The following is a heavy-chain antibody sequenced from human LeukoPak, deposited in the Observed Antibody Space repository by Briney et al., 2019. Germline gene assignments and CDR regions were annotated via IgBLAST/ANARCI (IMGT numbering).Heavy chain of an antibody. CDR1: GYTFTDYY. CDR2: INPNSGGT. D-gene: IGHD6-13*01. CDR3: ARDPPGIAAAQGGYFDY. J-gene: IGHJ4*02. V-gene: IGHV1-2*02. Sequence: ASVTVSCKASGYTFTDYYMHWVRQAPGQGLEWMGWINPNSGGTNYAQKFQGRVTMTRDTSISTAYMELSRLRSDDTAVYYCARDPPGIAAAQGGYFDYGGQGTLVTVSS.